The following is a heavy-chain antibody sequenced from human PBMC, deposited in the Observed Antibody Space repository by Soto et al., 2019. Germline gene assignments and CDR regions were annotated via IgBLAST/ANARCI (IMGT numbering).Heavy chain of an antibody. CDR1: GGSISSYY. CDR3: VRDLGYSYGRAY. Sequence: PSETLSLTCTVSGGSISSYYWSWIRQPPGKGLEWIGYIYNSGSTNYNPSLKSRVAISVDTSKNQFSLKLSSVTAADTAVYYCVRDLGYSYGRAYWGQGTLVTVS. CDR2: IYNSGST. D-gene: IGHD5-18*01. V-gene: IGHV4-59*01. J-gene: IGHJ4*02.